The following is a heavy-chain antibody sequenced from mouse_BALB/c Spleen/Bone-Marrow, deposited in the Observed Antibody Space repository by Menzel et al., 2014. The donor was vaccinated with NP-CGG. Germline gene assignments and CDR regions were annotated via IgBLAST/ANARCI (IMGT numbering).Heavy chain of an antibody. J-gene: IGHJ3*01. CDR2: IDPYYGGT. V-gene: IGHV1-39*01. Sequence: EVQRVESGPELEKPGASVKISCQASGYSFTGYNINWVKQSNGKSLEWLGNIDPYYGGTSYNQKFKAKATLTVDRSSITAYMQLKSLTSEDSAVYYCARRGSSGYWFAYWGQGTLVTVSA. D-gene: IGHD3-1*01. CDR1: GYSFTGYN. CDR3: ARRGSSGYWFAY.